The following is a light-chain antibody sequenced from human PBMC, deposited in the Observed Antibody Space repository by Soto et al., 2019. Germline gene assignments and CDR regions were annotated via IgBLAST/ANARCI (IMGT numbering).Light chain of an antibody. J-gene: IGLJ3*02. CDR2: SNN. V-gene: IGLV1-44*01. CDR3: AAWDDSLNGVV. CDR1: SSNIGRNT. Sequence: QSALTQPPSASGTPGQRVTISCSGSSSNIGRNTVNWYQQLPGTAPKLLIHSNNQRPSGVPDRFSGSKSGTSASLAISGLQSEDEADYDCAAWDDSLNGVVFGGGTQLTVL.